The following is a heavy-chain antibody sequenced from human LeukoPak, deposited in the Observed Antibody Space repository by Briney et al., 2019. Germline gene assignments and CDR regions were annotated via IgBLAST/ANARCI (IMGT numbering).Heavy chain of an antibody. D-gene: IGHD1-1*01. CDR2: SIGGGGET. Sequence: PGGSLRLSCAASGFSFSTYAMSWVRQAPARGPEWVSSIGGGGETFYADSVKGRFTLSRDDSRNTVYLQLNNLRVEDTATYYCAKANWVSNADAVWWGQGTQVTVSS. CDR3: AKANWVSNADAVW. J-gene: IGHJ4*02. CDR1: GFSFSTYA. V-gene: IGHV3-23*01.